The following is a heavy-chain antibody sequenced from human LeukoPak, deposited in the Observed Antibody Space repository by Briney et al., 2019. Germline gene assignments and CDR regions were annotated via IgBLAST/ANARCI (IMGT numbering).Heavy chain of an antibody. CDR3: ASSYLKH. V-gene: IGHV3-7*01. J-gene: IGHJ1*01. CDR1: GSAHSTTW. Sequence: GGSLRLSCVASGSAHSTTWMNWVRQAPGKGLEWVANIGQGERQMNYADSVKGRFSISRDNARNSLSLQLNSLRAEDTAVYYCASSYLKHWGQGTLVTVSS. CDR2: IGQGERQM.